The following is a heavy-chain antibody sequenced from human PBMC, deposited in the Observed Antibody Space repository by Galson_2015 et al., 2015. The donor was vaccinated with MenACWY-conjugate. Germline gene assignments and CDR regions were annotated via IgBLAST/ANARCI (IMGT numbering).Heavy chain of an antibody. Sequence: ETLSLTCTVSGGSISSHHWSWFRQPPGKGLEWVAYIRDTGSLKDNPSLKSRVTMSADKSNNQFSLRLISVTAADTAVYYCARIPTWGSSFGYWGQGTLVTVSS. CDR2: IRDTGSL. V-gene: IGHV4-59*08. CDR3: ARIPTWGSSFGY. CDR1: GGSISSHH. J-gene: IGHJ1*01. D-gene: IGHD5-18*01.